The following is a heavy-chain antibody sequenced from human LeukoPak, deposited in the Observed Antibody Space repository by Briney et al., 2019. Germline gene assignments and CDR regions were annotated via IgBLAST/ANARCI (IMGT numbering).Heavy chain of an antibody. CDR1: GGSISSGGYY. Sequence: SQTLSLTCTVSGGSISSGGYYWSWIRQHPGEGLEWIGYIYYSGSTYYNPSLKSRVTISVDTSKNQFSLKLSSVTAADTAVYYCAREFSSPEPNWFDPWGQGTLVTVSS. CDR3: AREFSSPEPNWFDP. CDR2: IYYSGST. J-gene: IGHJ5*02. D-gene: IGHD1-14*01. V-gene: IGHV4-31*03.